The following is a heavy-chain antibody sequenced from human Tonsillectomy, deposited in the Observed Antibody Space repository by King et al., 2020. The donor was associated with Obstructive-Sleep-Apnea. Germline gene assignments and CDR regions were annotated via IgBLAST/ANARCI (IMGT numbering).Heavy chain of an antibody. Sequence: VQLQQWGAGLLKPSETLSLTCAVYGGSFSGDYWSWIRQPPGKGLEWIGVINHRGSTNYNPSLKSRVTISVDTSKNPFSLNLSSVTAADTAVYYCASSPLRRRRFLGTAYYFDYWGQGTLVTVSS. J-gene: IGHJ4*02. CDR3: ASSPLRRRRFLGTAYYFDY. V-gene: IGHV4-34*01. D-gene: IGHD3-3*01. CDR2: INHRGST. CDR1: GGSFSGDY.